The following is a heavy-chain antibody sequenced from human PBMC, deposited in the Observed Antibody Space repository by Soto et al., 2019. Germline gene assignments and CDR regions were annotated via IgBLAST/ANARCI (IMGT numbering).Heavy chain of an antibody. V-gene: IGHV4-59*01. Sequence: SETLSLTCTVSGGSISSYYWSWIRQPPGKGLEWIGYIYYSGSTNYNPSLKSRVTISVDTSKNQFSLKLSSVTAADTAVYYCGRDRIYGDYDDNWFDPWGQGTLVTVSS. CDR1: GGSISSYY. J-gene: IGHJ5*02. CDR3: GRDRIYGDYDDNWFDP. D-gene: IGHD4-17*01. CDR2: IYYSGST.